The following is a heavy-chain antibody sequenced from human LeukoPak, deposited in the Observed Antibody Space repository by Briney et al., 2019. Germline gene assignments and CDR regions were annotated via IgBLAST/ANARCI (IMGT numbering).Heavy chain of an antibody. Sequence: GGSLRLSCAASGFTFSSYAMHWVRQAPGKGLEWVAFIRYDGSNKYYADSVKGRFTISRDNSKNTLYLQMNSLRAEDTAVYYCAKATAAASELDYWGQGTLVTVSS. V-gene: IGHV3-30*02. CDR1: GFTFSSYA. CDR3: AKATAAASELDY. J-gene: IGHJ4*02. CDR2: IRYDGSNK. D-gene: IGHD3-10*01.